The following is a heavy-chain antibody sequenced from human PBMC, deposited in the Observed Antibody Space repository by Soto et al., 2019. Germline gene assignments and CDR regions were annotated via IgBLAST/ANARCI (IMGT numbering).Heavy chain of an antibody. CDR2: IYYSGST. CDR1: GGSISSYY. Sequence: SETLSLTCTVSGGSISSYYWSWIRQPPGKGLEWIGYIYYSGSTNYNPSLKSRVTISVDTSKNQFSLKLSSVTAADTAVYYCARGRIAVANNWFDPWGQGTLVTVSS. D-gene: IGHD6-19*01. V-gene: IGHV4-59*01. J-gene: IGHJ5*02. CDR3: ARGRIAVANNWFDP.